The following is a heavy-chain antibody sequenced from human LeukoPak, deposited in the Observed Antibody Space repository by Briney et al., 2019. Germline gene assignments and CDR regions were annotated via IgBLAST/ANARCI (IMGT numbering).Heavy chain of an antibody. CDR1: GYTFTSYG. J-gene: IGHJ4*02. Sequence: ASVKVSCKASGYTFTSYGISWVRQAPGQGREWRGWISAYNSNNNYAQKLQRRVTMTTDTSTSTAYMELRSLRSDDTAVYYCARDHYGSGSYSHYFDYWGQGTLVTVSS. D-gene: IGHD3-10*01. V-gene: IGHV1-18*01. CDR2: ISAYNSNN. CDR3: ARDHYGSGSYSHYFDY.